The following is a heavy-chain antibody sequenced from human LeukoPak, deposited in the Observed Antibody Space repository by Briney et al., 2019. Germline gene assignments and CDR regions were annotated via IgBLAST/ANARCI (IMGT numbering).Heavy chain of an antibody. CDR2: ISSGSGSM. CDR3: LRGDRRDF. Sequence: GGSLRLSCAASGFTFDDYGMSWVRQAPGKGLEWVSSISSGSGSMFYIDSVRGRFTISRDNARNSLYLQMNSLRVEDKAVYYCLRGDRRDFWGQGTLVTVSS. V-gene: IGHV3-21*01. CDR1: GFTFDDYG. J-gene: IGHJ4*02.